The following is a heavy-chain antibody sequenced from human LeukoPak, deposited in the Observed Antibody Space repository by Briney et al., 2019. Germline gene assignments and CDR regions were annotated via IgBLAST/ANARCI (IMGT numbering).Heavy chain of an antibody. Sequence: ASVKVSCKASGYTFTSYDINWVRQATGQGLEWMGWMNPNSGNTGYAQKFQGRVTMTRNTSISTAYMELSSLRSEDTAVYYCARGLGPGYYDILTGYYPYYYYYGMDVWGQGTTVTVSS. CDR3: ARGLGPGYYDILTGYYPYYYYYGMDV. CDR2: MNPNSGNT. D-gene: IGHD3-9*01. J-gene: IGHJ6*02. CDR1: GYTFTSYD. V-gene: IGHV1-8*01.